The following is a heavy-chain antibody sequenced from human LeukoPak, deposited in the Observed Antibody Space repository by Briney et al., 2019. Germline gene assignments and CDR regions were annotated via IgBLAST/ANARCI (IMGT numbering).Heavy chain of an antibody. CDR1: GGSISSSSYY. D-gene: IGHD3-3*01. CDR2: IYYSGST. J-gene: IGHJ5*02. Sequence: PSETLSLTCTVSGGSISSSSYYWGWIRQPPGKGLEWIGSIYYSGSTYYNPSLKSRVTISVDTSKNQFSLKLSSVTAADTAVYYCARGAYDFWIPNWFDPWGQGTLVTASS. V-gene: IGHV4-39*07. CDR3: ARGAYDFWIPNWFDP.